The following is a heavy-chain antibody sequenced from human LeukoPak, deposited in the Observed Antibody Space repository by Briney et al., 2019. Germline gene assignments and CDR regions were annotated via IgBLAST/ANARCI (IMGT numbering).Heavy chain of an antibody. Sequence: GGSLRLSCAASGFTFSSYWMRWVRQAPGKGLVWVSRINSDGSSTSYADSVKGRFTISRDNAKNTLYLQMNSLRAEDTAVYYCARSRQTYGDLRFDYWGQGTLVTVSS. CDR2: INSDGSST. D-gene: IGHD4-17*01. CDR3: ARSRQTYGDLRFDY. V-gene: IGHV3-74*01. CDR1: GFTFSSYW. J-gene: IGHJ4*02.